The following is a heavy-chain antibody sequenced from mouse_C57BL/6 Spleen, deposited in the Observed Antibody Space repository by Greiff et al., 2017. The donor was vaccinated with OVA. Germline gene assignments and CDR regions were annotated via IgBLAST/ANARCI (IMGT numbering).Heavy chain of an antibody. CDR3: ARPRGSYCAMDY. V-gene: IGHV5-17*01. J-gene: IGHJ4*01. CDR1: GFTFSDYG. CDR2: ISSGSSTI. Sequence: DVMLVESGGGLVKPGGSLKLSCAASGFTFSDYGMHWVRQAPEKGLEWVAYISSGSSTIYYADTVKGRFTISRDNAKNTLFLQMTSLRSEDTAMYYCARPRGSYCAMDYWGQGTSVTVSS.